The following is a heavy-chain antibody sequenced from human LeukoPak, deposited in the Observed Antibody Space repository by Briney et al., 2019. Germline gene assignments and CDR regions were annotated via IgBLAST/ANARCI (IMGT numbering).Heavy chain of an antibody. J-gene: IGHJ4*02. CDR2: IKQDGSEK. CDR1: GFTFSSYW. CDR3: ARGHLLLWFGEKSAFDY. D-gene: IGHD3-10*01. V-gene: IGHV3-7*01. Sequence: GGSLRLSCAASGFTFSSYWMSWVRQAPGKRLEWVANIKQDGSEKYYVDSVKGRFTISRDNAKNSLYLQMNSLRAEDTAVYYCARGHLLLWFGEKSAFDYWGQGTLVTVSS.